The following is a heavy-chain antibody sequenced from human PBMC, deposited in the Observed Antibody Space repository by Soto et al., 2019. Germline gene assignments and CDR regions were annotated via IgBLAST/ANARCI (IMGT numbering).Heavy chain of an antibody. CDR3: ARGLYYYDSSGYSPDY. CDR2: IYHSGTT. D-gene: IGHD3-22*01. V-gene: IGHV4-38-2*01. CDR1: GFSISTGYY. J-gene: IGHJ4*02. Sequence: PSETLSLTXAVSGFSISTGYYWGWIRQPPGKGLEWIATIYHSGTTYSNPSLKSRVTISVDTSKNQFSLKLSSVTAADTAVYYCARGLYYYDSSGYSPDYWGLGTLVTVSS.